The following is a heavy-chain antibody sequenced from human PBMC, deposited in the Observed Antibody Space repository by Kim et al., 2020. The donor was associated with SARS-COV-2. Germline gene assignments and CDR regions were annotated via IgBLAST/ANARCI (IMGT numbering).Heavy chain of an antibody. CDR1: GYTLTELS. CDR2: FDPEDGET. CDR3: ATDLSSGGSLGYYFDY. Sequence: ASVKVSCKVSGYTLTELSMHWVRQAPGKGLEWMGGFDPEDGETIYAQKFQGRVTMTEDTSTDTAYMELSSLRSEDTAVYYCATDLSSGGSLGYYFDYWGQGTLVTVSS. D-gene: IGHD2-15*01. J-gene: IGHJ4*02. V-gene: IGHV1-24*01.